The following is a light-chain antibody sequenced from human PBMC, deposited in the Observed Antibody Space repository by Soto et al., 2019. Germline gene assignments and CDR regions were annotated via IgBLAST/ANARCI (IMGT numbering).Light chain of an antibody. J-gene: IGKJ1*01. V-gene: IGKV1-5*03. CDR2: KAS. CDR3: QQYNSFSWT. CDR1: QTSSSW. Sequence: DIQMTQSPSTLPGSVGARVTITRRASQTSSSWLAGYQQKPGKAPKLLIYKASTLKSGVPSRFSGSGSGTEVTLTISGLQPDDVATYYCQQYNSFSWTFGQGTKVDIK.